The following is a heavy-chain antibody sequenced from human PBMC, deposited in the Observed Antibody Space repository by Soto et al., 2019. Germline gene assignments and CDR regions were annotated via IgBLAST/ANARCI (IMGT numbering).Heavy chain of an antibody. J-gene: IGHJ6*02. CDR1: GFTVSSNY. Sequence: GGSLRLSCAASGFTVSSNYMSWVRQAPGKGLEWVSVIYSGGSTYYADSVKGRFTISRDNSKNTLYLQMNSLRAEDTAVYYCAREGSGYYSESYGMDVWGQGTTVTVSS. V-gene: IGHV3-53*01. CDR2: IYSGGST. D-gene: IGHD3-22*01. CDR3: AREGSGYYSESYGMDV.